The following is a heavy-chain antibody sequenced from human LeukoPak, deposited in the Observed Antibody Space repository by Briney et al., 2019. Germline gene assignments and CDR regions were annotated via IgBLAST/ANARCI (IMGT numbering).Heavy chain of an antibody. CDR2: INTDGSST. CDR1: GFTFTRYW. Sequence: GGSLRLSCAASGFTFTRYWMHWVRQAPGKGLVWVSRINTDGSSTAYADSVKGRFTISRDNAKNTVYLQMNSLRAEDTAVYYYERDSKIAVAGTRSDAFDIWGQGTMVTVSS. J-gene: IGHJ3*02. V-gene: IGHV3-74*01. D-gene: IGHD6-19*01. CDR3: ERDSKIAVAGTRSDAFDI.